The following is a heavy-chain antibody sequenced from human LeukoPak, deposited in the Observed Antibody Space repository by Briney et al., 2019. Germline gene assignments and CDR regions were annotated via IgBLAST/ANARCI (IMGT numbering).Heavy chain of an antibody. V-gene: IGHV3-30*02. CDR1: GFAFSSYG. Sequence: GGSLRLSCAASGFAFSSYGMHWVRQAPGKGLEWVAFIRYDGSNKYYADSVKGRFTISRDNSKNTLYLQMNSLRAEDTAVYYCAKDHLYYFDYWGQGTLVTVCS. CDR3: AKDHLYYFDY. J-gene: IGHJ4*02. CDR2: IRYDGSNK.